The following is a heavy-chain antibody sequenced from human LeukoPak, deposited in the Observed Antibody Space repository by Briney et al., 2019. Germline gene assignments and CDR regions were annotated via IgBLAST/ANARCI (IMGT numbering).Heavy chain of an antibody. CDR1: GYTFTGYY. CDR2: INPNSGGT. Sequence: ASVKVSCKASGYTFTGYYMHWVRQAPGQGLEWMGWINPNSGGTNYAQKFQGRVTMTRDTTISTAYMELSRLRSDDTAVYYCARDLSGIASFDYWGQGTLVTVSS. CDR3: ARDLSGIASFDY. J-gene: IGHJ4*02. V-gene: IGHV1-2*02. D-gene: IGHD6-13*01.